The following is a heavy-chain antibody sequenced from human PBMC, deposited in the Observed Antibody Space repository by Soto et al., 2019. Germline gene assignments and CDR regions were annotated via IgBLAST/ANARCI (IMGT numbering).Heavy chain of an antibody. V-gene: IGHV1-69*06. CDR3: AREPLDYYDSSGYYPYYFDY. CDR1: GGTFSSYA. CDR2: IIPIFGTA. D-gene: IGHD3-22*01. J-gene: IGHJ4*02. Sequence: QVQLVQSGAEVKKPGSSVKVSCKASGGTFSSYAISWVRQAPGQGLEWMGGIIPIFGTANYAQKFQGRVTITADKSTSTAYMELSSLRSEDTAVYYCAREPLDYYDSSGYYPYYFDYWGQGTLVTVSS.